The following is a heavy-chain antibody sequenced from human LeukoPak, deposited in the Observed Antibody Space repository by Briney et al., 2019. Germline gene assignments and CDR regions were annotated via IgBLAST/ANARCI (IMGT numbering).Heavy chain of an antibody. CDR1: GFSFSTYA. Sequence: GGSLRLSCAASGFSFSTYAMHWVRQAPGKGLEWVALIWHDASHTFYTDSVKGRFTISRDNSKNTVYLQMNSLGGEDTAVYYCAKGGDYSTSSELDFWGQGTLVTVSS. D-gene: IGHD6-6*01. V-gene: IGHV3-33*06. J-gene: IGHJ4*02. CDR3: AKGGDYSTSSELDF. CDR2: IWHDASHT.